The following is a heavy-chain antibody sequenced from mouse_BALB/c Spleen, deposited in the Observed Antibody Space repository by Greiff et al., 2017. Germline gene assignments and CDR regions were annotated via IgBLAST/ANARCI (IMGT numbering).Heavy chain of an antibody. CDR3: ARDLGMITSWFAY. V-gene: IGHV2-9*02. CDR1: GFSLTSYG. D-gene: IGHD2-4*01. Sequence: VQLVESGPGLVAPSQSLSITCTVSGFSLTSYGVHWVRQPPGKGLEWLGVIWAGGSTNYNSALMSRLSISKDNSKSQVFLKMNSLQTDDTAMYYCARDLGMITSWFAYWGQGTLVTVSA. J-gene: IGHJ3*01. CDR2: IWAGGST.